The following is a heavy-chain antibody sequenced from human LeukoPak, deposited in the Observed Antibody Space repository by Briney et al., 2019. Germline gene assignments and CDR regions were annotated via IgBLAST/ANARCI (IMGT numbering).Heavy chain of an antibody. CDR1: GFTCSDYS. CDR3: ARGVPKTSYYYYYMDV. V-gene: IGHV3-48*01. J-gene: IGHJ6*03. D-gene: IGHD4-11*01. Sequence: PGGSLRLSCAASGFTCSDYSMNWVRQAPGKGLEWVSYISSSSYTINYADSVKGRFTISRDNGKNSLYLQMNSLRAEDTAVYYCARGVPKTSYYYYYMDVWGKGTTVTVSS. CDR2: ISSSSYTI.